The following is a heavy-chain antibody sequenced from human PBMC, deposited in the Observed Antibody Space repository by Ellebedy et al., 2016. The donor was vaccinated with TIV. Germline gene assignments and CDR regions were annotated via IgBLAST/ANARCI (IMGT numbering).Heavy chain of an antibody. CDR1: GFTFSRSY. D-gene: IGHD6-19*01. Sequence: GESLKISCVVSGFTFSRSYMTWVRQTSGKGLEWVANIKQDGSEKFYVDSVRGRFTISRDTAKNSLYLQMNSLRVEDTAVYYCAGGSGWLIDFWGQGTLVTVSS. CDR2: IKQDGSEK. V-gene: IGHV3-7*02. J-gene: IGHJ4*02. CDR3: AGGSGWLIDF.